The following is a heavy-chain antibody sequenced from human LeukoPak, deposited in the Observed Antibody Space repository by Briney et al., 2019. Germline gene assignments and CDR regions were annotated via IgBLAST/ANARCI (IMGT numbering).Heavy chain of an antibody. CDR1: GGSISSSSYY. Sequence: SETLSLTCTVSGGSISSSSYYWGWIRQPPGKGLEWIGSIYYSGSTYYNPSLKSRVTISVDTSKNQFSLKLSSVTAADTAVYYCASSLFAVVKSFDYWGQGTLVTVSS. CDR2: IYYSGST. V-gene: IGHV4-39*01. J-gene: IGHJ4*02. CDR3: ASSLFAVVKSFDY. D-gene: IGHD3-3*01.